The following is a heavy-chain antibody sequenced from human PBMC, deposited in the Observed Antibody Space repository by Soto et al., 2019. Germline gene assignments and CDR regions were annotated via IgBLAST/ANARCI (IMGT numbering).Heavy chain of an antibody. CDR2: INHSGST. V-gene: IGHV4-34*01. Sequence: SETLSLTCAVYGGSFSGYYWSWIRQPPGKGLEWIGEINHSGSTNYNPSLKSRVTISVDTSKNQFSLKLSSVTAADTAVYYCGRGGSWLPFDYWGQGTLVTVSS. D-gene: IGHD6-13*01. CDR3: GRGGSWLPFDY. CDR1: GGSFSGYY. J-gene: IGHJ4*02.